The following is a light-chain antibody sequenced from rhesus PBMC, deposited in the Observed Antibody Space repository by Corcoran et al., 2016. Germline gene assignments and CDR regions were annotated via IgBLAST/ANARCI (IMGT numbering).Light chain of an antibody. CDR1: QGISTY. J-gene: IGKJ1*01. Sequence: DIQMTQSPSSLSASAGDTVTITCRASQGISTYLNWYQQKPGKAPKCLIYAASSLESGVPSRFSGIGSGTDFTLTISSLQPKEFANYYCLQHKSNPPTFGQGTKVEIK. CDR2: AAS. CDR3: LQHKSNPPT. V-gene: IGKV1-43*01.